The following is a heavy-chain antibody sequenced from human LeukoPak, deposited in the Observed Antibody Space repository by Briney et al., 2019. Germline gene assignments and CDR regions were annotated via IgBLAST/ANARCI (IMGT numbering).Heavy chain of an antibody. CDR1: GFTFSSYE. CDR3: ARVRYSRYFDY. V-gene: IGHV3-48*03. J-gene: IGHJ4*02. D-gene: IGHD4-11*01. CDR2: ISSSGSTI. Sequence: PGGSLRLSCAASGFTFSSYEMNWVRQAPGKGLEWVSYISSSGSTIYYADSVEGRFTISRDNAKNSLYLQMNNLRAEDTAVYYCARVRYSRYFDYWGQGTLVTVSS.